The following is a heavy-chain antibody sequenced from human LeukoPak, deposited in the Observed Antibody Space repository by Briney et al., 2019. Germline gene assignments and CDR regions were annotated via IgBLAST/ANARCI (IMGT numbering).Heavy chain of an antibody. CDR2: ISSSSSYI. V-gene: IGHV3-21*01. Sequence: GGSLRLSCVASGFGLSGITMNWVRQAPGKGLEWVSSISSSSSYIYYADSVKGRFTISRDNAKNSLYLQMNSLRAEDTAVYYCARDVTPTTYYYDSSGYDYWGQGTLVTVSS. D-gene: IGHD3-22*01. CDR3: ARDVTPTTYYYDSSGYDY. J-gene: IGHJ4*02. CDR1: GFGLSGIT.